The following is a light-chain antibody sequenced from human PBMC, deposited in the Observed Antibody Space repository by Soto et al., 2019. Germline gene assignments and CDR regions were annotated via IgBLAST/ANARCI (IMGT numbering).Light chain of an antibody. CDR2: DTS. CDR1: RSVRSGH. V-gene: IGKV3-20*01. CDR3: QEYDGAPSIT. J-gene: IGKJ5*01. Sequence: ERVLTQSPDTLSLSPGESATLSCRASRSVRSGHLAWYQQKPGQAPTLVILDTSSRASGVPERFSGSGSGTDFTLTITRLQPEDFAVYYCQEYDGAPSITFGLGTRLEI.